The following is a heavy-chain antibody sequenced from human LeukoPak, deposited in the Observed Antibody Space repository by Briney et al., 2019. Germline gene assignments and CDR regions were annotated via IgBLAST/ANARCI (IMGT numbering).Heavy chain of an antibody. Sequence: ASVKVSCKASGYTFTDYYMHWVRQAPGQGLEWMGWINPNSGGANYAQKFQGRVTMTRDTSISTAYMELSRLRSDDTAVYYCARTAAGTKGPFDYWGQGTLVTVSS. CDR2: INPNSGGA. D-gene: IGHD6-13*01. CDR1: GYTFTDYY. CDR3: ARTAAGTKGPFDY. V-gene: IGHV1-2*02. J-gene: IGHJ4*02.